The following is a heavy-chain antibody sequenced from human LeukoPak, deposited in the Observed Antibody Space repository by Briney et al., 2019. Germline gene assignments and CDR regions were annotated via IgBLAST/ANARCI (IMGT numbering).Heavy chain of an antibody. D-gene: IGHD3-3*01. CDR1: GGSISSYY. Sequence: SETLSLTCTVSGGSISSYYWSWIRQPAGKGLEWIGRIYTSGSTNYNPSLKSRVTMSVDTSKNQFSLKLSSVTAADTAVYYCARFKYDFWSGSRSYYFYGMDVWGQGTTVTVSS. CDR3: ARFKYDFWSGSRSYYFYGMDV. J-gene: IGHJ6*02. CDR2: IYTSGST. V-gene: IGHV4-4*07.